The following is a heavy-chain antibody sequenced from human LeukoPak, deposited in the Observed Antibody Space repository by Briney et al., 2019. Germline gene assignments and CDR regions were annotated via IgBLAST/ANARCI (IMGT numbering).Heavy chain of an antibody. CDR3: ARDTYSSSGGNGFDY. Sequence: SETLSLTCTVSGGSISSYYWSWIRQPPGKGLEWIGEINHSGSTNYNPSLKSRVTISVDTSKNQFSLKLSSVTAADTAVYYCARDTYSSSGGNGFDYWGQGTLVTVSS. CDR1: GGSISSYY. V-gene: IGHV4-59*01. CDR2: INHSGST. D-gene: IGHD6-13*01. J-gene: IGHJ4*02.